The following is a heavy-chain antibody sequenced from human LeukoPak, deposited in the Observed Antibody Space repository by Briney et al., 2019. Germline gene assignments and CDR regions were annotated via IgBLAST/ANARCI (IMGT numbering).Heavy chain of an antibody. V-gene: IGHV3-48*01. J-gene: IGHJ4*02. CDR3: VRDGRFDY. Sequence: PGGSLRLSCAASGFTFSTYTMNWVRQAPGKGLEWVSYISTSSNTIYYADSVKGRFTISRDNAKNSLYLQMNSLRGEDTAVYYCVRDGRFDYWGQGTLVTVSS. CDR2: ISTSSNTI. CDR1: GFTFSTYT.